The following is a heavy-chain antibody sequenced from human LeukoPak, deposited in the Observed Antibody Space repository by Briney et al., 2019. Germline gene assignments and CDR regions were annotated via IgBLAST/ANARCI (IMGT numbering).Heavy chain of an antibody. D-gene: IGHD3-16*01. Sequence: GGCLRLSCAASGFTMSSFALSWVRQARGKGLEWVSAISGSGGSTYYADSVKGRFTISRDNSKNTLYLQMNSLRAEDTAVYYCAESPNPYYWGQGTLVTVSS. V-gene: IGHV3-23*01. J-gene: IGHJ4*02. CDR2: ISGSGGST. CDR3: AESPNPYY. CDR1: GFTMSSFA.